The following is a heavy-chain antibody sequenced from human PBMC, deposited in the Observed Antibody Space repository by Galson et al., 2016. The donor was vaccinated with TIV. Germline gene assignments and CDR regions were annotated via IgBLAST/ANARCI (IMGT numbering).Heavy chain of an antibody. CDR1: GFRFTKFW. J-gene: IGHJ6*02. CDR2: VYGLDSDV. D-gene: IGHD2-15*01. Sequence: QSGAEVKKPGESLKISCQGSGFRFTKFWIGWVRQMPGKGLEWMGIVYGLDSDVRYSPSFQGQVTISVDRFITTAYLQWSSLKASDPAIYYCARLPGYCAHGVGCGDYEYGVDVWGQGTTVTVTS. V-gene: IGHV5-51*01. CDR3: ARLPGYCAHGVGCGDYEYGVDV.